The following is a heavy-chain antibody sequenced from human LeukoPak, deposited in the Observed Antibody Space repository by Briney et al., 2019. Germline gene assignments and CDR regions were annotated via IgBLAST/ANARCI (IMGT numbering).Heavy chain of an antibody. CDR3: ARDRGFGQADV. D-gene: IGHD3-10*01. CDR2: ISWNSGSI. V-gene: IGHV3-9*01. Sequence: GGSLRLSCAASGFTFDDYAMHWVRQAPGKGREWVSGISWNSGSIGYADSVKGRFTISRDNAKNSLYLQMNSLRAEDTAVYYCARDRGFGQADVWGKGTTVTVSS. CDR1: GFTFDDYA. J-gene: IGHJ6*04.